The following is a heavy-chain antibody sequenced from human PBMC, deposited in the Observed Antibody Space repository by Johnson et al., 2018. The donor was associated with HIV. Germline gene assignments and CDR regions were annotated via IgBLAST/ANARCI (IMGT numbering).Heavy chain of an antibody. D-gene: IGHD1-26*01. Sequence: VQLVESGGGFVQPGGSLRLSCSASGFDYKNYAMSWLRQIPRKGLEWVSTISGSGRSTYYADSVKGRFTISRDNSKNTLYLQMNSLGVGDTAVYFCAKDLVGPVPFDAFDVWGQGTMVTVSS. CDR2: ISGSGRST. J-gene: IGHJ3*01. CDR3: AKDLVGPVPFDAFDV. V-gene: IGHV3-23*04. CDR1: GFDYKNYA.